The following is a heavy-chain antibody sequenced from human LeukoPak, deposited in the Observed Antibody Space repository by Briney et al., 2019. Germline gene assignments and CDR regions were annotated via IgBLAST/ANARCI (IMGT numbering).Heavy chain of an antibody. CDR3: ARGPIGGLRKGFDI. V-gene: IGHV1-69*01. CDR2: IIPIFGTA. Sequence: ASVKVSCKASGGTFSSYAISWVRQAPGQGLEWMGGIIPIFGTANYAQKFQGRVTITADESTSTAYMDLDGLKSDDAAVYFCARGPIGGLRKGFDIWGQGTLVTVSS. D-gene: IGHD1-26*01. CDR1: GGTFSSYA. J-gene: IGHJ4*02.